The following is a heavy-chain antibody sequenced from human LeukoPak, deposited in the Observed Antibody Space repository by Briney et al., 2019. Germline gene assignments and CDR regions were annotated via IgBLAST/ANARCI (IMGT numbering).Heavy chain of an antibody. Sequence: GGSLRLSCSASGFTFSSYNMNWVRQAPGKGLEWVSSISSSSYIYYADSVRGRFTMSRDNAKKSLYLQMNSLRAEDTAVYYCVRDRLGDFYFEYWGQGTLVTVSS. CDR1: GFTFSSYN. V-gene: IGHV3-21*01. D-gene: IGHD3-16*01. CDR2: ISSSSYI. J-gene: IGHJ4*02. CDR3: VRDRLGDFYFEY.